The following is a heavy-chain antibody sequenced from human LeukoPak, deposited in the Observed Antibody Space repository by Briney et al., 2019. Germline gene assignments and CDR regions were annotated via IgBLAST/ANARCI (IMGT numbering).Heavy chain of an antibody. J-gene: IGHJ4*02. CDR2: INHSGST. Sequence: SETLSLTCAVYGGSFSGYYWGWIRQPPGKGLEWIGEINHSGSTNYNPSLKSRVTISVDTSKNQFSLKLSSVTAADTAVYYCARTLAYCGGDCSSRIDYWGQGTLVTVSS. D-gene: IGHD2-21*02. CDR3: ARTLAYCGGDCSSRIDY. V-gene: IGHV4-34*01. CDR1: GGSFSGYY.